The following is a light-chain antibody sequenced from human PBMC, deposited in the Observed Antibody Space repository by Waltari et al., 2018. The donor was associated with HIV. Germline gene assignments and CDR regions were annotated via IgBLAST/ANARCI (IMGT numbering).Light chain of an antibody. CDR3: QQYGSSPLT. Sequence: EIVLTQHHGTLSLSHGERATLSCRASQSVTSSFLSWYQQKPGQAPRLLIYGASSRATGIPDRFSGGGSGTDFTLTISRLEPEDFAVYYCQQYGSSPLTFGGGTKVDIK. CDR1: QSVTSSF. CDR2: GAS. J-gene: IGKJ4*01. V-gene: IGKV3-20*01.